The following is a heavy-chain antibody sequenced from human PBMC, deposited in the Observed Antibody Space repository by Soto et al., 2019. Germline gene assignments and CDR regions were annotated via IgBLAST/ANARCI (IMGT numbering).Heavy chain of an antibody. Sequence: PSETLSLTCTVSGGSISSYYWSWIRQPPGKGLEWIGYIYYSGSTNYNPSLKSRVTISVDTSKNQFSLTLNSVTAADTATYYCARGGISHWAYFYYMDVCDRGTTVPVSS. D-gene: IGHD2-21*01. CDR1: GGSISSYY. CDR3: ARGGISHWAYFYYMDV. V-gene: IGHV4-59*12. J-gene: IGHJ6*03. CDR2: IYYSGST.